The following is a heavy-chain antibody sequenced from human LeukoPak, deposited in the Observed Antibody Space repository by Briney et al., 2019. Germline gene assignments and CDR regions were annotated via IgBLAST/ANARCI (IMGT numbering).Heavy chain of an antibody. CDR3: ARHHSSGWTLDY. J-gene: IGHJ4*02. CDR2: INAGNGNT. V-gene: IGHV1-3*01. Sequence: GASVKVSCKASGYTFTSYAMHWVRQAPGQGLEWMGWINAGNGNTKYSQKFQGRVTITRDTSASTAYMELSSLKASDTAMYYCARHHSSGWTLDYWGQGTLVTVSS. CDR1: GYTFTSYA. D-gene: IGHD6-19*01.